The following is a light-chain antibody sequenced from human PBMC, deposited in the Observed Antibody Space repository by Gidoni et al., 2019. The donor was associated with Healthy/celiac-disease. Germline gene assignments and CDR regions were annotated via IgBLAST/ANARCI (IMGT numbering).Light chain of an antibody. CDR3: QVWDSSSDHPRVV. Sequence: SYVLTQPPSGSEAPGKTARITCGGNNIGSKSVHWYQQKPGQAPVLVIYYDSDRPSGIPERFSGSNSGNTATLTISRVEAGDEADYYCQVWDSSSDHPRVVFGGGTKLTVL. CDR2: YDS. J-gene: IGLJ2*01. V-gene: IGLV3-21*04. CDR1: NIGSKS.